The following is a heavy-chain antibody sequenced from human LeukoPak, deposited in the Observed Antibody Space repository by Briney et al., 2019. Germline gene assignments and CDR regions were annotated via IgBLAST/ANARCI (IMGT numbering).Heavy chain of an antibody. Sequence: SVKVSCKASGGTFSSYAISWVRQAPGQGLEWMGRIIPILGIANYAQKFQGRATITADKSTSTAYMELSSLRSEDTAVYYCARESRDGYNWVNYWGQGTLVTVSS. CDR3: ARESRDGYNWVNY. D-gene: IGHD1-1*01. CDR1: GGTFSSYA. V-gene: IGHV1-69*04. J-gene: IGHJ4*02. CDR2: IIPILGIA.